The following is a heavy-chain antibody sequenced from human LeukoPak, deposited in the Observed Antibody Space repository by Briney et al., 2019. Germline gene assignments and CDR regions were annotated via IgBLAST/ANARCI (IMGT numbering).Heavy chain of an antibody. CDR1: GFTFSIYG. CDR2: IWYDGSNK. V-gene: IGHV3-33*01. CDR3: ARAIGHYYYYGMDV. D-gene: IGHD2-21*01. J-gene: IGHJ6*02. Sequence: GRSLRLSCAASGFTFSIYGMHWVRQAPGKGLEWVAVIWYDGSNKYYADSVKGRFTISRDNSKNTLYLQMNSLRAEDTAVYYCARAIGHYYYYGMDVWGQGTTVTVSS.